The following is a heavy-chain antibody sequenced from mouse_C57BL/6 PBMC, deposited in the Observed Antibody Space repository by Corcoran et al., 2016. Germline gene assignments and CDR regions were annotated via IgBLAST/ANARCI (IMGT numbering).Heavy chain of an antibody. CDR2: INPNNGGT. V-gene: IGHV1-26*01. CDR3: ARKGRQAWFAY. D-gene: IGHD3-2*02. J-gene: IGHJ3*01. Sequence: EVQLQQSGPELVKPGASVKISCKASGYTFTDYYMNWVKQSHGKSLEWIGDINPNNGGTSYNQKFKGKATLTVDKSSSTAYMELRSLTSEDSAVYYCARKGRQAWFAYWGQGTLVTVSA. CDR1: GYTFTDYY.